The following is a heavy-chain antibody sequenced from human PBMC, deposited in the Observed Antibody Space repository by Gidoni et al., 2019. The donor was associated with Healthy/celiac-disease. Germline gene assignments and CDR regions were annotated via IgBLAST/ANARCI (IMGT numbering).Heavy chain of an antibody. Sequence: QVQLQESGPGLVKPSETLSLTCTVSGGSISSYYWSWIRQPPGKGLEWIGYIYYSGSTNYNPSLKSRVTISVDTSKNQFSLKLSSVTAADTAVYYCASGDGVIDYWGQGTLVTVSS. J-gene: IGHJ4*02. V-gene: IGHV4-59*08. D-gene: IGHD2-21*01. CDR1: GGSISSYY. CDR3: ASGDGVIDY. CDR2: IYYSGST.